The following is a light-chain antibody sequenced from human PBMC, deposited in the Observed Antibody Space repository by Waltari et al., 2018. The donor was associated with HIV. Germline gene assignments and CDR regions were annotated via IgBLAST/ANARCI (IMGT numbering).Light chain of an antibody. Sequence: QSALPQPRSVSGSPGQSVTIPCTGTISDVGGSNFVSGCQQHPGKAPKLVIYDVSKWPSGVPDRFSGSKSGNTASLTISGLQAEDEADYYCCSYTGSYTWVFGGGTELTVL. J-gene: IGLJ3*02. CDR3: CSYTGSYTWV. CDR2: DVS. CDR1: ISDVGGSNF. V-gene: IGLV2-11*01.